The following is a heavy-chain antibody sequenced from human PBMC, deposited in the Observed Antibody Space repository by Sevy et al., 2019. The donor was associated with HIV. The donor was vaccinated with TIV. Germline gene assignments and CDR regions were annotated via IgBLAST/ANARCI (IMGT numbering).Heavy chain of an antibody. CDR1: GGTFSSYA. Sequence: ASVKVSCKASGGTFSSYAISWVRQAPGQGLEWMGGIIPIFGTANYAQKFQGRVTITADESTSTAYMELSSLRSEDTAVSYCASDRAYYYDSSGYYNQAWGQGTLVTVSS. V-gene: IGHV1-69*13. D-gene: IGHD3-22*01. CDR2: IIPIFGTA. CDR3: ASDRAYYYDSSGYYNQA. J-gene: IGHJ5*02.